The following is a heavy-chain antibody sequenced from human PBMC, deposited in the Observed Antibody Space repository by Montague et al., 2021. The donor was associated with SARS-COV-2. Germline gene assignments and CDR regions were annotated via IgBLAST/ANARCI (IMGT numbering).Heavy chain of an antibody. J-gene: IGHJ4*02. CDR3: ARMALASSSSDFDY. V-gene: IGHV4-4*02. CDR2: IYHSGST. CDR1: GGSNSSSNW. D-gene: IGHD6-6*01. Sequence: SETLSLTCAVSGGSNSSSNWWSWVRQPPGKGLEWIGEIYHSGSTNYNPSLKSRVTISVDKSKNQFSLKLSSVTAADTAVYYCARMALASSSSDFDYWGQGTLVTVSS.